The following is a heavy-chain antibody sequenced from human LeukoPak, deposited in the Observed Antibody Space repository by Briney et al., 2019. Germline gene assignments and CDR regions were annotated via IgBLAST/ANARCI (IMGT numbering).Heavy chain of an antibody. CDR1: GFTFGTYG. D-gene: IGHD5-24*01. V-gene: IGHV3-30*03. Sequence: GGSLRLSCAASGFTFGTYGMHWVRQPPGKGLEWVAVITYDEKSKFYADSVKGRFTISRDNSKNTLYLQMNSLRAEDTAVYYCARGAGYNYPYYFDYWGQGTLVTVSS. CDR2: ITYDEKSK. CDR3: ARGAGYNYPYYFDY. J-gene: IGHJ4*02.